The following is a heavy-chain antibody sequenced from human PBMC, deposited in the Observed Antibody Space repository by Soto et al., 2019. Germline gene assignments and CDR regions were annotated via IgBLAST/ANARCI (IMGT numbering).Heavy chain of an antibody. Sequence: APVKFPCKASGYTFISYGISWLRQAPGQGPEGMGWISTYNGNRNYAPKVQGRVTMTTDTSTSTAYMDLRSLRADDTAVYYCATDETRHWGTRKNWFDPWGNGTLVTVS. J-gene: IGHJ5*02. CDR2: ISTYNGNR. V-gene: IGHV1-18*01. CDR3: ATDETRHWGTRKNWFDP. D-gene: IGHD7-27*01. CDR1: GYTFISYG.